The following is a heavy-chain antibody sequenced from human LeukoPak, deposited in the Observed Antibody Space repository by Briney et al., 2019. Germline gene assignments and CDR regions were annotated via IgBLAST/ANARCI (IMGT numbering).Heavy chain of an antibody. J-gene: IGHJ3*02. CDR2: IYTSGST. CDR1: GGSISSGSYY. Sequence: PSETLSLTCTVSGGSISSGSYYWSWIRQPAGKGLEWIGRIYTSGSTNYNPSLKSRVTISVDKSKNQFSLKLSSVTAADTAVYYCARDPTVTTGHAFDIWGQGTMVTVSS. CDR3: ARDPTVTTGHAFDI. D-gene: IGHD4-17*01. V-gene: IGHV4-61*02.